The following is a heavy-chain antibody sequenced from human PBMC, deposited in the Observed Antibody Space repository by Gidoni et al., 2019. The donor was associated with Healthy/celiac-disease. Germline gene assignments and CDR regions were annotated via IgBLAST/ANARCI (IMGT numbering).Heavy chain of an antibody. J-gene: IGHJ2*01. CDR3: AIHSGRNGGWYFDL. V-gene: IGHV4-39*01. CDR1: RSTIY. Sequence: RSTIYGGWIRQPPGKGLEWIGSIYYSGSTYYNPSLKSRVTISVDTSKNQFSLKLSSVTAADTAVYYCAIHSGRNGGWYFDLWGRGTLVTVSS. D-gene: IGHD1-26*01. CDR2: IYYSGST.